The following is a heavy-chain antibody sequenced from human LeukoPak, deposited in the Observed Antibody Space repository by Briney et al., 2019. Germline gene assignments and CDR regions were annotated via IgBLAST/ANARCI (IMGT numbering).Heavy chain of an antibody. CDR3: AKDRSGYDYYGQFYFDY. J-gene: IGHJ4*02. CDR2: ISGSGGST. Sequence: PGRSLRLSCAASGFTFSRYAMHWVRQAPCKGLEWVSVISGSGGSTYYADSVKGRFTISRDNSKNTLYLQMNSLRAEDTAVYSCAKDRSGYDYYGQFYFDYWGQGTLVTVSS. D-gene: IGHD5-12*01. CDR1: GFTFSRYA. V-gene: IGHV3-23*01.